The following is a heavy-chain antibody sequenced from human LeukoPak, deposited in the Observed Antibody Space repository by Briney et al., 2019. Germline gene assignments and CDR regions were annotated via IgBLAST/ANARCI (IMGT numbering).Heavy chain of an antibody. CDR2: IYHSGST. Sequence: SETLSLTCTVSGYSISSGYYWGWIRQPPGEGLDWIGSIYHSGSTYYKPSLKSRVTISVDKSKNQFYLKLSSVIAADTAVYYCARSYGNFWSCYSPYYFDYWGQGTLVTVSS. CDR3: ARSYGNFWSCYSPYYFDY. D-gene: IGHD3-3*01. J-gene: IGHJ4*02. CDR1: GYSISSGYY. V-gene: IGHV4-38-2*02.